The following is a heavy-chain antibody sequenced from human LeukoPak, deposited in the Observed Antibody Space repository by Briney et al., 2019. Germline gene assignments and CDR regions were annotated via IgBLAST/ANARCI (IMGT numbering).Heavy chain of an antibody. V-gene: IGHV1-18*01. CDR3: ASTVTTPLDY. CDR1: GYTFTSYG. CDR2: ISAYNGNT. D-gene: IGHD4-17*01. Sequence: ASVRVSRKASGYTFTSYGISWVRQAPGQGREWMGWISAYNGNTNYAQKLQGRVTMTTDTSTSTAYMELRSLRSDDTAVYYCASTVTTPLDYWGQGTLVTVSS. J-gene: IGHJ4*02.